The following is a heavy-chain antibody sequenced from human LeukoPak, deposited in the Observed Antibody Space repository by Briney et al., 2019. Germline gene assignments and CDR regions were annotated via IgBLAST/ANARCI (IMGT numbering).Heavy chain of an antibody. J-gene: IGHJ1*01. D-gene: IGHD4-17*01. CDR2: IYYSGITT. V-gene: IGHV4-39*01. Sequence: PSEPLSLTCTVSGGSISSSSYYWGWIRQPPGKGLEGVGSIYYSGITTYYNPSLKSRVTISIDTSKNQFSLKLSSVTAADTAVYYCARLGGEGCFQHWGQGTLVTVSS. CDR1: GGSISSSSYY. CDR3: ARLGGEGCFQH.